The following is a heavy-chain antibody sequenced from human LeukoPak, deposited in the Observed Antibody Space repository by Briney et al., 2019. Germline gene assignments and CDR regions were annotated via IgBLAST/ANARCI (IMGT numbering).Heavy chain of an antibody. CDR3: ARGMTSDYGLGLDY. Sequence: QPGESLRLSCAASGFTFSRYGMVWVRQAPGKGLEIVSAITGGGGSTYYADLVKGRFIISRDNFKNTVDLQMGSLRAEDMAVYYCARGMTSDYGLGLDYWGQGTLVTVSS. D-gene: IGHD4-17*01. V-gene: IGHV3-64*02. CDR1: GFTFSRYG. CDR2: ITGGGGST. J-gene: IGHJ4*02.